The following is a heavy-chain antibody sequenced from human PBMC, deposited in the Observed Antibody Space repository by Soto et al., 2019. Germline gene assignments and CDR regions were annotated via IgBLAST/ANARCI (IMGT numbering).Heavy chain of an antibody. CDR2: IYHSGST. Sequence: SETLSLTCTVSGGSISSYYWSWIRQPPGKGLEWIGYIYHSGSTNYNPSLKSRVTISVDTSKNQFSLKLSSVTAADTAVYYCARAGSSYAHYYYGMDVWGQGTTVTVSS. J-gene: IGHJ6*02. CDR1: GGSISSYY. V-gene: IGHV4-59*08. D-gene: IGHD3-10*01. CDR3: ARAGSSYAHYYYGMDV.